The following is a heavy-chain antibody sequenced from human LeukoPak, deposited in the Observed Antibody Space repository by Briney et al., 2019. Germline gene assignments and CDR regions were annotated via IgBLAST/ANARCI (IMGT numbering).Heavy chain of an antibody. CDR1: GFTFSNSW. CDR3: AKDPPDTSGYSWAFDY. CDR2: IRSSGGGT. D-gene: IGHD3-22*01. Sequence: GGSLRLSCAASGFTFSNSWMNWVRQVPGKGLEWVSAIRSSGGGTYYADSVKGRFTISRDNSKNTLYLQMNSLRAEDTALYYCAKDPPDTSGYSWAFDYWGQGTLVTVSS. V-gene: IGHV3-23*01. J-gene: IGHJ4*02.